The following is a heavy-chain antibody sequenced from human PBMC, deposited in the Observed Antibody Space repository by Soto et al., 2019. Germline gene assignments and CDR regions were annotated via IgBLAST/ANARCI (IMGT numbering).Heavy chain of an antibody. D-gene: IGHD6-19*01. CDR1: GFTCSRYA. CDR3: AKGRSHVSSGCVY. Sequence: GGSLRLSCAASGFTCSRYAMSWVRQAPGKGLEWVSAISGSGGSTYYADSVKGRFTISRDNSKNTLYLQMNSLRAEDTAVYYCAKGRSHVSSGCVYWGQGTLVTVSS. V-gene: IGHV3-23*01. J-gene: IGHJ4*02. CDR2: ISGSGGST.